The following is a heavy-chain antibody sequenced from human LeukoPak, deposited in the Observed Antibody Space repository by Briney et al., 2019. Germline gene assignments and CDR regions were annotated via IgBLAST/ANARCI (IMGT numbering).Heavy chain of an antibody. CDR3: AKISSGWYSGY. J-gene: IGHJ4*02. Sequence: GGSLRLSCAASGFTFDDYAMHWVRQAPGKGLEWVSGISWNSGSIGYADSVKGRFTISRDNAKNSLYLQMNSLRAEDTALYYCAKISSGWYSGYWGQGTLVTVSS. CDR1: GFTFDDYA. V-gene: IGHV3-9*01. D-gene: IGHD6-19*01. CDR2: ISWNSGSI.